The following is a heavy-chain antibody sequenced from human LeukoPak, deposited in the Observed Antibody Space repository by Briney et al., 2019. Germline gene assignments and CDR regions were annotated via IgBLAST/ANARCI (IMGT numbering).Heavy chain of an antibody. V-gene: IGHV3-23*01. D-gene: IGHD1-14*01. J-gene: IGHJ5*02. CDR2: ISGSGGST. CDR1: AFSFSDYN. CDR3: AKEARYGGNWFDP. Sequence: GGSLRLSCAASAFSFSDYNMNWVRQAPGKGLEWVSAISGSGGSTYYADSVKGRFTISRDNSKNTLYLQMNSLRAEDTAVYYCAKEARYGGNWFDPWGQGTLVTVSS.